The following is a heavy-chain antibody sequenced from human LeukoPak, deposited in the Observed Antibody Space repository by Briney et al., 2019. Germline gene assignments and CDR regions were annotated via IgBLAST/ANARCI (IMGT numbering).Heavy chain of an antibody. Sequence: ASVKVSCKASGGTFSSYAISWVRQAPGQGLEWMGGIIPIFGTANYAQKFQGRVTIPADESTSTAYMAPSSLRSEDTAVYSCARDYCSGGSCYEYYFDYWGQGTLVTVSS. V-gene: IGHV1-69*13. D-gene: IGHD2-15*01. CDR2: IIPIFGTA. J-gene: IGHJ4*02. CDR1: GGTFSSYA. CDR3: ARDYCSGGSCYEYYFDY.